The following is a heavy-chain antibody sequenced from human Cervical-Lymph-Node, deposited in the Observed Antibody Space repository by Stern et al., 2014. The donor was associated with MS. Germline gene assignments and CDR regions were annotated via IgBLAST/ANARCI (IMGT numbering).Heavy chain of an antibody. D-gene: IGHD5-24*01. CDR1: GYTFANYG. Sequence: QVQLVQSGAEVKKPGASVKVSCKASGYTFANYGITWVRQSPGKGLEWMGRISTHNAKANYAQKIQGRVTMTTDTSTRTAYMELRSLRSDDTAMYYCARWATLYGMDVWGQGTTVSVYS. V-gene: IGHV1-18*04. CDR3: ARWATLYGMDV. CDR2: ISTHNAKA. J-gene: IGHJ6*02.